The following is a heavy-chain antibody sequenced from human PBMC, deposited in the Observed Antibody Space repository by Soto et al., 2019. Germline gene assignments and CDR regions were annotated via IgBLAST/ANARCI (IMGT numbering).Heavy chain of an antibody. CDR2: ISWNSGSI. J-gene: IGHJ3*01. CDR1: GFTFDDYA. Sequence: GGSLRLACAASGFTFDDYAMHWVRQAPGKGLEWVSGISWNSGSIGYADSVKGRFTISRDNAKNSLYLQMNSLRAEDTALYYCAKDIAPRPSDAFARWGQRTMVTV. CDR3: AKDIAPRPSDAFAR. V-gene: IGHV3-9*01.